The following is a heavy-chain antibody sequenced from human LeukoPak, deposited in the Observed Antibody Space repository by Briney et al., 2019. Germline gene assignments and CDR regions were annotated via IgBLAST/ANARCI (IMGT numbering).Heavy chain of an antibody. CDR3: ARLLDSAYELDY. J-gene: IGHJ4*02. CDR2: IDPTDSYT. V-gene: IGHV5-10-1*01. CDR1: GYIFRNYW. Sequence: GESLKISCKCSGYIFRNYWISWVRQMPGKGLEWMGRIDPTDSYTNYSPSFQGHVIISADKSISTAYLQWSSLQASDTAMYYCARLLDSAYELDYWGQGTLVTVSS. D-gene: IGHD5-12*01.